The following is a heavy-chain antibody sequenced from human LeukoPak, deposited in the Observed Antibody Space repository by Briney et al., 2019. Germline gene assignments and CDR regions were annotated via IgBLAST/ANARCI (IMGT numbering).Heavy chain of an antibody. CDR2: INHSGST. Sequence: PSDTLALTCAVYGGSFSGYYWSWIRQPPGKGLEWIGEINHSGSTNYNPSLKSRVTISVDTSKNQFSLKLRSVTAADTAVYYCAIPRGSGYYSRYYFDYWGQGTLVSVSS. D-gene: IGHD3-22*01. CDR3: AIPRGSGYYSRYYFDY. V-gene: IGHV4-34*01. J-gene: IGHJ4*02. CDR1: GGSFSGYY.